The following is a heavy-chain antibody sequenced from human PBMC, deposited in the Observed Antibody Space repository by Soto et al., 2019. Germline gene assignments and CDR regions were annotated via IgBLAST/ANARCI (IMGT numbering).Heavy chain of an antibody. J-gene: IGHJ3*01. D-gene: IGHD5-18*01. CDR3: AGPTTTMDAFDV. Sequence: GASLKVSCKASGYTFTSYGISWVRQAPGQGLEWMGWLIPILGVPTYAQKFQGRVTVTADKSTSTAYMELSSLRSEDTAVYFCAGPTTTMDAFDVWGQGTMVTVSS. CDR1: GYTFTSYG. CDR2: LIPILGVP. V-gene: IGHV1-69*10.